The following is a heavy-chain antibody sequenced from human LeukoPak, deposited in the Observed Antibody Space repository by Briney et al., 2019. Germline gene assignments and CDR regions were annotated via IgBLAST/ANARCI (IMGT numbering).Heavy chain of an antibody. J-gene: IGHJ6*03. CDR3: ARIIVGATYYYYYYMDV. CDR1: GGSFSGYY. V-gene: IGHV4-34*01. CDR2: INHSGST. Sequence: SETLSLSCAVYGGSFSGYYWSWIRQPPGKGLEWIGEINHSGSTNYNPSLKSRVTISVDTSKNQFSLKLSSVTAAGTAVYYCARIIVGATYYYYYYMDVWGKGTTVTISS. D-gene: IGHD1-26*01.